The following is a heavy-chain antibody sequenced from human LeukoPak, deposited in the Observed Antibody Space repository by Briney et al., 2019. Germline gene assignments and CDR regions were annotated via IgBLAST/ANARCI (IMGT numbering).Heavy chain of an antibody. CDR2: IYYSGST. CDR1: GGSISSGDYY. J-gene: IGHJ1*01. V-gene: IGHV4-30-4*08. CDR3: ARVSGYSSSWYEYFQH. Sequence: SETLSLTCTVSGGSISSGDYYWSWIRQPPGKGLEWIGYIYYSGSTYYNPSLKSRVTISVDTSKNQFSLKLSSVTAADTAVYYCARVSGYSSSWYEYFQHWGQGTLVTVSS. D-gene: IGHD6-13*01.